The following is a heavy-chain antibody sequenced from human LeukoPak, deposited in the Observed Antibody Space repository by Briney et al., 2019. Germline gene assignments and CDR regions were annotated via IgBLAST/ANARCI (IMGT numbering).Heavy chain of an antibody. CDR3: ARVVGATPEDDAFDI. Sequence: ASVKVSCKASGYTFTGYYMHWVRQAPGQGLEWMGWINPNSGGTNYAQKFQGRVTMTRDTSISTAYMELSRLRSDDTAVYYRARVVGATPEDDAFDIWGQGTMVTVSS. V-gene: IGHV1-2*02. CDR1: GYTFTGYY. J-gene: IGHJ3*02. CDR2: INPNSGGT. D-gene: IGHD1-26*01.